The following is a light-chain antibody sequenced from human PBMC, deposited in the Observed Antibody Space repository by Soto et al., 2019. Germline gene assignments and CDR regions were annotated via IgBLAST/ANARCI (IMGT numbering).Light chain of an antibody. CDR3: QQSYRTLYT. V-gene: IGKV1-39*01. J-gene: IGKJ2*01. CDR2: GAS. Sequence: DIPMTQSPSSLSASVGDRVTITCRASQSVSFYLNWYQQKPGKAPKLLIYGASSVQSGVPSRFSGSGSGTEFTLTISSLQPEDFATYYCQQSYRTLYTFGQGTKLEI. CDR1: QSVSFY.